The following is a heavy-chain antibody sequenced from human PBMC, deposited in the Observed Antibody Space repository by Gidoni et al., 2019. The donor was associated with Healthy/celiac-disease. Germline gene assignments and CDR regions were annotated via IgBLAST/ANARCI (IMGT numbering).Heavy chain of an antibody. D-gene: IGHD2-21*02. Sequence: LVQSGPEVKVPCKASGATFSSYAISWVRRAPGQGLEWMGGIIPIFGTANYAQKFQGRVTITADESTSTAYMELSSLRSEDTAVYYCARGRCGGDCYTMYYFDYWGQGTLVTVSS. J-gene: IGHJ4*02. CDR1: GATFSSYA. CDR3: ARGRCGGDCYTMYYFDY. CDR2: IIPIFGTA. V-gene: IGHV1-69*01.